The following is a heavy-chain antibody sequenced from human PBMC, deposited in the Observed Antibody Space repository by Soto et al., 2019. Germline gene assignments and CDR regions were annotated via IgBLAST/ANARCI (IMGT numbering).Heavy chain of an antibody. CDR2: INHSGST. CDR3: ARGQPRRITIFGVVSWYFDL. Sequence: QVQLQQWGAGLLKPSETLSLTCAVYGGSFSGYYWSWIRQPPGKGLEWNGEINHSGSTNYNPSLKSRVTISVDTSKIQFSLKLSSVTAADTAVYYCARGQPRRITIFGVVSWYFDLWGRGTLVTVSS. CDR1: GGSFSGYY. V-gene: IGHV4-34*01. D-gene: IGHD3-3*01. J-gene: IGHJ2*01.